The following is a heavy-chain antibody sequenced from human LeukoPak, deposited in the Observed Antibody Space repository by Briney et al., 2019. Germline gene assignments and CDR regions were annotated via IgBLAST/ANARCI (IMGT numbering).Heavy chain of an antibody. CDR2: IYYSGNT. CDR1: GDSISSSSHY. CDR3: ARVGYYDRCFDY. Sequence: SETLSLTCTVSGDSISSSSHYWGWIRQPPGKGLEWIGGIYYSGNTYYNPSLKSRVTISVDTSKNHFSLKLSSVTAADTAVYYCARVGYYDRCFDYWGQGTLVTVSS. J-gene: IGHJ4*02. D-gene: IGHD3-22*01. V-gene: IGHV4-39*02.